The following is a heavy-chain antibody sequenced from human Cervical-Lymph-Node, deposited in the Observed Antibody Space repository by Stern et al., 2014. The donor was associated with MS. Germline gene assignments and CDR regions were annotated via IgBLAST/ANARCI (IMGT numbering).Heavy chain of an antibody. CDR3: VRGIDFDY. CDR1: EFILRRYS. CDR2: ISDSSGTT. D-gene: IGHD2-15*01. Sequence: VQLVQSGGDLVQPGGSLRLSCVASEFILRRYSLNWVRQAPGKGLEWVSYISDSSGTTYYADSVKGRFTISRDNAKNTLYLQMNSLRDDDTAVYYCVRGIDFDYWGQGTLVTVSS. J-gene: IGHJ4*02. V-gene: IGHV3-48*02.